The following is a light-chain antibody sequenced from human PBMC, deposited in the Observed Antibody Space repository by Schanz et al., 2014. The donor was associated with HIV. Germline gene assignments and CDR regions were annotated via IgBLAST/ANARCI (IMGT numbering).Light chain of an antibody. V-gene: IGKV1-39*01. CDR1: QSISSY. J-gene: IGKJ1*01. CDR2: AAS. Sequence: DIQMTQSPSSLSASVGDRVTITCRASQSISSYLNWYQQKPGKAPKLLIYAASSLQSGVPSRFSGSGSGTDFTLTISRLEPEDFATYYCQQANSFPWTFGQGTKVEIK. CDR3: QQANSFPWT.